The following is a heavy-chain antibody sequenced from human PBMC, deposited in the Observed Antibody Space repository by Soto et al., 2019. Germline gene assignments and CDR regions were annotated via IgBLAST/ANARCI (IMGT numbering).Heavy chain of an antibody. CDR2: INHSGST. J-gene: IGHJ4*02. CDR1: GGSFSGYY. Sequence: SETLSLTCAVYGGSFSGYYWSWIRQPPGKGLEWIGEINHSGSTNYNPSLKSRVTISVDTSKNQFSLKLSSVTAADTAVYYCARAEGRDTAMVPSNYWGQGTLVTVSS. V-gene: IGHV4-34*01. D-gene: IGHD5-18*01. CDR3: ARAEGRDTAMVPSNY.